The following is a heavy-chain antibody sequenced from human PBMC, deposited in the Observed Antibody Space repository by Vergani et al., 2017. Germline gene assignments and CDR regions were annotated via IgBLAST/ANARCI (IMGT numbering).Heavy chain of an antibody. CDR3: ARSLFYYGSGSTFDY. D-gene: IGHD3-10*01. V-gene: IGHV5-51*01. J-gene: IGHJ4*02. CDR2: IYPGDSDT. Sequence: EVQLVQSGAEVKKPGESLKISCKGSGYSFTSYWIGWVRQMPGKGLEWMGIIYPGDSDTRYSPSFQGQVTISADQSISTAYLQWSSLKASDTAMYYCARSLFYYGSGSTFDYWGQGTLVTVSS. CDR1: GYSFTSYW.